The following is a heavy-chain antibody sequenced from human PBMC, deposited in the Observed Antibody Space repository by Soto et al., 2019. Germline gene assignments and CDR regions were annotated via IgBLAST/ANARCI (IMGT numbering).Heavy chain of an antibody. J-gene: IGHJ4*02. D-gene: IGHD2-21*02. CDR3: ARGGTAEADF. CDR2: ASPLSATT. CDR1: GYTFTGYG. V-gene: IGHV1-18*01. Sequence: QAQRVQSGAEVTEPGASVKVSCKASGYTFTGYGITWVRQAPGQGREWMGWASPLSATTNYAPKFQGRVTMTTDTSTSMAYMELRSLRSDDTAVYYCARGGTAEADFWGQGTLVTVSS.